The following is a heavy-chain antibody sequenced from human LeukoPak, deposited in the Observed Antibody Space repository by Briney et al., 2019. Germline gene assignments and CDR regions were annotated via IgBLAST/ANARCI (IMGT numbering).Heavy chain of an antibody. J-gene: IGHJ6*03. Sequence: PGGSLRLSCAASGFTFSNYWMTWVRQAPGKGLEWVAAIKQDGRKKLYVKSVRGRFTISRDNAKMSLFLQMNSLRAEDTAVYYCARDNGVVHGVYYMDVWGKGTTVTVS. V-gene: IGHV3-7*01. CDR1: GFTFSNYW. CDR2: IKQDGRKK. D-gene: IGHD3-3*01. CDR3: ARDNGVVHGVYYMDV.